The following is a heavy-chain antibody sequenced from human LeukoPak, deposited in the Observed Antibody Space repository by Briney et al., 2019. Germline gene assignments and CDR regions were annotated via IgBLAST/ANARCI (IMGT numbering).Heavy chain of an antibody. CDR2: ISAYNGNT. Sequence: ASVKVSCKASGYTFTSYGISWVRQAPGQGLEWMGWISAYNGNTNYAQKLQGRVTMTTDTSTSTAYMELSRLRSDDTAVYYCARDPGAAKYYYYYMDVWGKGTTVTVSS. CDR1: GYTFTSYG. CDR3: ARDPGAAKYYYYYMDV. J-gene: IGHJ6*03. D-gene: IGHD6-13*01. V-gene: IGHV1-18*01.